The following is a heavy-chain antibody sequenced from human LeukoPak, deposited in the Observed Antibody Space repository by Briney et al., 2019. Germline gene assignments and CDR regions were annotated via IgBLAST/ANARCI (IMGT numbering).Heavy chain of an antibody. V-gene: IGHV4-39*07. D-gene: IGHD3-10*01. CDR3: ARGESTLDY. J-gene: IGHJ4*02. CDR2: VFYSGST. Sequence: SETLSLTCSVSGGSISSSSYYWGWIRQPPGKGLEWIGSVFYSGSTYYNPSLKSRVTILIDTSKNQFSLKLSSVTAADTAVYYCARGESTLDYWGQGTLVTVSS. CDR1: GGSISSSSYY.